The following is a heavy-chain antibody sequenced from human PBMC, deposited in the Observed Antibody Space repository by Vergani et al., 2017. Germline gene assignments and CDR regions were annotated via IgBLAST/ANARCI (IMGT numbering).Heavy chain of an antibody. CDR3: ARDMRFYDNRFDP. D-gene: IGHD3-22*01. CDR2: TWYDGNNK. J-gene: IGHJ5*01. Sequence: QVQLVESGGGVVQPGRSLRLSCAASGFTFNQYGMHWVRKAPGKGLEWVAVTWYDGNNKQYADSVKGRFTISRDNSKSTLYLQMNSLRDKDTGVYYCARDMRFYDNRFDPWGQGTLVTVSS. V-gene: IGHV3-33*01. CDR1: GFTFNQYG.